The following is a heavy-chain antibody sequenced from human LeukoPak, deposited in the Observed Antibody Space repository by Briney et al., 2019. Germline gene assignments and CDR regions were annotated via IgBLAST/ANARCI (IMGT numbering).Heavy chain of an antibody. V-gene: IGHV3-30*04. D-gene: IGHD6-13*01. CDR2: ISYDGSNK. CDR3: ARDFRSYSSSWQSPGY. J-gene: IGHJ4*02. Sequence: GRSLRLSCAASGFTFSSYAMHWVRQAPGKGLEWVAVISYDGSNKYYADSVEGRFTISRDNSKNTLYLQMNSLRAEDTAVYYCARDFRSYSSSWQSPGYWGQGTLVTVSS. CDR1: GFTFSSYA.